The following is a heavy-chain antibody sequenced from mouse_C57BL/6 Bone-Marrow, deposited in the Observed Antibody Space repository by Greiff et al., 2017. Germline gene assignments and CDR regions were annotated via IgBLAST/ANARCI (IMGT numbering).Heavy chain of an antibody. Sequence: QVQLQQPGAELVKPGASVKLSCTASGYTFTNYWMHWVKQRPGQGLEWIGMMHPNGGSPDYNEKFKSEATLSVDTSSRTAYMELSSLTSEDSAVYYCARSYDYDDYTMDYWGKETSVTVSS. CDR3: ARSYDYDDYTMDY. V-gene: IGHV1-64*01. D-gene: IGHD2-4*01. CDR2: MHPNGGSP. J-gene: IGHJ4*01. CDR1: GYTFTNYW.